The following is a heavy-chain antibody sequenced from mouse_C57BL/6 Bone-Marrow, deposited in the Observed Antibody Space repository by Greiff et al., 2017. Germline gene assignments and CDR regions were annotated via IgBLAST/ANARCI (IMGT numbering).Heavy chain of an antibody. CDR1: GYTFTSYT. D-gene: IGHD1-1*01. CDR3: ARSYYYCHWYFDV. J-gene: IGHJ1*03. Sequence: VQLQQSGAELARPGASVKMSCKASGYTFTSYTMHWVKQRTGQGLEWIGYINPSSGYTKSNQKFKDKATLTADKSSSTAYMQLSSLTSEDSAVYYCARSYYYCHWYFDVWGTGTTVTVSS. V-gene: IGHV1-4*01. CDR2: INPSSGYT.